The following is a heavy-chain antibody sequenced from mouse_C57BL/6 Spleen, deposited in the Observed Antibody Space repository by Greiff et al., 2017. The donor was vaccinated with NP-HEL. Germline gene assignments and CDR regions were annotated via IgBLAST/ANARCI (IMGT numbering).Heavy chain of an antibody. CDR1: GYTFTSYW. D-gene: IGHD2-3*01. Sequence: QVQLQQSGTELVKPGASVKLSCKASGYTFTSYWMHWVKQRPGQGLEWIGNINPSNGGTNYNEKFKSKATLTVDKSSSTAYMQLSSLTSEDSAVYYCARRGYYYGGYWYFDVWGTGTTVTVSS. J-gene: IGHJ1*03. CDR3: ARRGYYYGGYWYFDV. CDR2: INPSNGGT. V-gene: IGHV1-53*01.